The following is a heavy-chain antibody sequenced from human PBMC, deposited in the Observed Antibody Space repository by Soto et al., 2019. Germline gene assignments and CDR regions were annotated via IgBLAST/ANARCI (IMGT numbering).Heavy chain of an antibody. J-gene: IGHJ6*02. CDR1: GFTVSSNY. CDR2: IYSSGGT. V-gene: IGHV3-66*01. Sequence: WGSLRLSCAASGFTVSSNYMSWVRLAPGRGLEWGSIIYSSGGTYYADSVMGRCTISSANARSSLYLPQSSLKAEATAVSSCARDPSSSRWLRMDVRGQGSTVTVSS. D-gene: IGHD6-13*01. CDR3: ARDPSSSRWLRMDV.